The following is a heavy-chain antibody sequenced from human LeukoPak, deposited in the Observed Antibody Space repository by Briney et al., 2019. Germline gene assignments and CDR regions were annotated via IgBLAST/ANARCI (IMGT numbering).Heavy chain of an antibody. CDR2: ISYDGTNK. CDR3: ARDSTTENYYASGSYEGY. J-gene: IGHJ4*02. Sequence: PGRSLRLSCAASGFSFISYAMHWVRQAPGKGLEWVAVISYDGTNKYYADSVKGRFTISRDNSKNTLYLQMNSLRAEDTAVYYCARDSTTENYYASGSYEGYWGQGTLVTVSS. V-gene: IGHV3-30-3*01. D-gene: IGHD3-10*01. CDR1: GFSFISYA.